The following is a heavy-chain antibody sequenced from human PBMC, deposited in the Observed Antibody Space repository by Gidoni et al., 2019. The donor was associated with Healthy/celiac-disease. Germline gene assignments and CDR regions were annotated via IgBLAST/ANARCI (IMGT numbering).Heavy chain of an antibody. CDR1: GFTFSSYS. Sequence: EVQLVESGGGLVKPGGSLRLSCAASGFTFSSYSMNWDRQAPGKGLEWVSSISSSSSYIYYADSVKGRFTISRDNAKNSLYLQMNSLRAEDTAVYYCARDRGSGSTNYYYYGMDVWGQGTTVTVSS. J-gene: IGHJ6*02. CDR3: ARDRGSGSTNYYYYGMDV. D-gene: IGHD3-3*01. CDR2: ISSSSSYI. V-gene: IGHV3-21*01.